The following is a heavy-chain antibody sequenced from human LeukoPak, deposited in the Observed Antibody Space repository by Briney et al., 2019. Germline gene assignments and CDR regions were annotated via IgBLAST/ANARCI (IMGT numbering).Heavy chain of an antibody. Sequence: GGSLRLSSAASGFTFSSYSMNWVRQAPGKGLEWVSSISSSSSYIYYADSVKGRFTISRDNAKNSLYLQMNSLRAEDTAVYYCAITPYDSSGYYLGYFQHWGQGTLVTVSS. CDR3: AITPYDSSGYYLGYFQH. CDR2: ISSSSSYI. CDR1: GFTFSSYS. D-gene: IGHD3-22*01. V-gene: IGHV3-21*01. J-gene: IGHJ1*01.